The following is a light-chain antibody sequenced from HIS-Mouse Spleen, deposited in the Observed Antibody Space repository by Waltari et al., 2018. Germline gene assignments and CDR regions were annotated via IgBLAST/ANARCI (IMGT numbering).Light chain of an antibody. CDR3: SLYTSSSTLV. Sequence: QSALTQPPSVSGSPGQSVTISCTGTSSDVGSYNRVSWYQQPPGTAPKLMIYEVSNRRSGVRVRVSVSKSGNTASLTISGLQAEDEADYYCSLYTSSSTLVFGGGTKLTVL. CDR2: EVS. CDR1: SSDVGSYNR. J-gene: IGLJ2*01. V-gene: IGLV2-18*01.